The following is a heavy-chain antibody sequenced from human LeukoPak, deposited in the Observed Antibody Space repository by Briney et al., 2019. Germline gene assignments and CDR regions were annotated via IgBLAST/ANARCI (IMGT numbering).Heavy chain of an antibody. Sequence: ASVKVSCKASGYTFTSYDINWVRQATGQGLEWMGWMNPNSGNTGYAQKFQGRVTMTRNTSISTAYMELSSLRSEDTAVYYCARGESSSTANWFDPWGQGTLVTVSS. CDR1: GYTFTSYD. V-gene: IGHV1-8*01. D-gene: IGHD6-6*01. CDR2: MNPNSGNT. CDR3: ARGESSSTANWFDP. J-gene: IGHJ5*02.